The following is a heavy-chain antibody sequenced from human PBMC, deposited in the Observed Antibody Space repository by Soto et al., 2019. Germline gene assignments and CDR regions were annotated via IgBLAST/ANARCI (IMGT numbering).Heavy chain of an antibody. J-gene: IGHJ6*03. CDR3: ARARIAGQYYYYYYYMDV. D-gene: IGHD6-13*01. CDR2: IYYSGST. CDR1: GGSISSYY. V-gene: IGHV4-59*01. Sequence: LSLTCTVSGGSISSYYWSWIRQPPGKGLEWIGYIYYSGSTNYNPSLKSRVTISVDTSKNQFSLKLSSVTAADTAVYYCARARIAGQYYYYYYYMDVWGKGTTVTVSS.